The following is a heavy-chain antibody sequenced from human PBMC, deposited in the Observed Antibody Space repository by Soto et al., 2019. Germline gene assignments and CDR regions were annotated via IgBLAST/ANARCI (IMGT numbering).Heavy chain of an antibody. V-gene: IGHV3-11*06. Sequence: GGSLTLSCAASGFPFSDYYMSWIRQAPGKGLEWVSYISSSSSYTNYADSVKGRFTISRDNAKNSLYLQMNSLRAEDTAVYYCARDSYYDIFTGPNSRMDVWGQGTTVTVSS. CDR3: ARDSYYDIFTGPNSRMDV. D-gene: IGHD3-9*01. CDR2: ISSSSSYT. J-gene: IGHJ6*02. CDR1: GFPFSDYY.